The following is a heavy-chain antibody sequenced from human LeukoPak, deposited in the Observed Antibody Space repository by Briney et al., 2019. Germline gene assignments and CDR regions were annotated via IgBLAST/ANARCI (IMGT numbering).Heavy chain of an antibody. CDR2: IYTSGST. Sequence: PSETLSLTCTVSGGSISSGSYYWSWIRQLAGKGLEWIGRIYTSGSTNYNPSLKSRVTISVDTSKNQFSLKLSSVTAADTAVYYCARSARDGYNSGFDYWGQGTLVTVSS. CDR3: ARSARDGYNSGFDY. CDR1: GGSISSGSYY. D-gene: IGHD5-24*01. J-gene: IGHJ4*02. V-gene: IGHV4-61*02.